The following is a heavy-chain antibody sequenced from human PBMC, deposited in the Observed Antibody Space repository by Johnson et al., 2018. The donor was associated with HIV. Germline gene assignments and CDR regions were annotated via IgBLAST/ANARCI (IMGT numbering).Heavy chain of an antibody. V-gene: IGHV3-30*02. CDR3: AREATGTTNAFYM. D-gene: IGHD1-7*01. J-gene: IGHJ3*02. CDR2: IRYDGSNK. CDR1: GFTFSSYG. Sequence: QVQLVESGGGVVQPGGSLRLSCAASGFTFSSYGMHWVRQAPGKGLAWVAFIRYDGSNKYYTDSLKGRFTISRDNAKNSLYLQMNSLRAEDTAVYYCAREATGTTNAFYMWGQGTMVTVSS.